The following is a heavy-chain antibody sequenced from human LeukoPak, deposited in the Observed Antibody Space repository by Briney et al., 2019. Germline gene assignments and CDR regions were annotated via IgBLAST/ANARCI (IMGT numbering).Heavy chain of an antibody. CDR3: ARIEARLNETPPQSSSSGWYVTD. D-gene: IGHD6-19*01. CDR2: INHSGST. CDR1: GGSISSGGYY. V-gene: IGHV4-39*07. Sequence: PSETLSLTCTVSGGSISSGGYYWSWIRQPPGKGLEWIGEINHSGSTNYNPSLKSRVTISVDTSKNQFSLKLSSVTAADTAVYYCARIEARLNETPPQSSSSGWYVTDWGQGTLVTVSS. J-gene: IGHJ4*02.